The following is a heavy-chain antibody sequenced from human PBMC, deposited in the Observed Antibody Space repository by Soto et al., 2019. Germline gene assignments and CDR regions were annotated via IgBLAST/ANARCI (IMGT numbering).Heavy chain of an antibody. V-gene: IGHV4-31*03. J-gene: IGHJ4*02. CDR3: ARGGSGWKALNYFDS. D-gene: IGHD6-19*01. CDR2: NNYRADT. CDR1: GGSIDNNGYS. Sequence: QVQLQESGPGLVKPSQTLSLTCIVSGGSIDNNGYSWTWIRQRPGGGLEWLGSNNYRADTYSTPSLKSRITISLDTSHNHFSLWLTSVTAADTGIYYCARGGSGWKALNYFDSWGQGILVTVSS.